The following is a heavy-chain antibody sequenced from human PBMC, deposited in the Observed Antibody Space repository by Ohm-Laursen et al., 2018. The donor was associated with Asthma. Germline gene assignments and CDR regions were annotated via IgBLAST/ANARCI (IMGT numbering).Heavy chain of an antibody. D-gene: IGHD2-15*01. CDR3: ARDFRVGMYCDY. CDR1: EFTFSRYA. J-gene: IGHJ4*02. CDR2: ISYDGSKK. Sequence: SLRLSCAASEFTFSRYAIHWVRQAPGKGLEWVAVISYDGSKKYYADSVKGRFTISRDNSKNTVDLQMNSLRAEDTAVYYCARDFRVGMYCDYWGQGTLVIVSS. V-gene: IGHV3-30*03.